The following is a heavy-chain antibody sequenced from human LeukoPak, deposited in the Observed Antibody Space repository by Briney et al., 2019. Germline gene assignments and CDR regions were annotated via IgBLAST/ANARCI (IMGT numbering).Heavy chain of an antibody. Sequence: PSETLSLTCAVYGGSFSGYYWSWIRQPPGKGLEWIGEINHSGSTYYNPSLKSRVTISVDTSKNQFSLKLSSVTAADTAVYYCAKSYYYDSSGYYLDYWGQGTLVTVSS. CDR3: AKSYYYDSSGYYLDY. V-gene: IGHV4-34*01. CDR1: GGSFSGYY. D-gene: IGHD3-22*01. CDR2: INHSGST. J-gene: IGHJ4*02.